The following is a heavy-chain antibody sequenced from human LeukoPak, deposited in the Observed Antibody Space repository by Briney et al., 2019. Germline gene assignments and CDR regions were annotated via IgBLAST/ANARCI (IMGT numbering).Heavy chain of an antibody. CDR1: GGSISSYY. Sequence: SETLSLTCTVSGGSISSYYWSWIRQPPGKGLEWIGYICTSGSTNYNPSLKSRVTISVDTSKNQFSLKLSSVTAADTAVYYCARTSDYGDYDWFDPWGQGTLVTVSS. J-gene: IGHJ5*02. D-gene: IGHD4-17*01. V-gene: IGHV4-4*09. CDR3: ARTSDYGDYDWFDP. CDR2: ICTSGST.